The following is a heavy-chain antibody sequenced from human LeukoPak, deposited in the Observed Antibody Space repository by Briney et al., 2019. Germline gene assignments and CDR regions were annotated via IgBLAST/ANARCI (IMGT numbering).Heavy chain of an antibody. CDR2: LYYSGST. Sequence: SETLSLTCTVSGGSISSYYWGWIRQPPGKGLEWIGYLYYSGSTNYNPSLKSRVTISVDTSKNQFSLKLSSVTAADTAVYYCARDQGYSSGWYGGSWSGFDYWGQGTLVTVSS. J-gene: IGHJ4*02. D-gene: IGHD6-19*01. V-gene: IGHV4-59*01. CDR3: ARDQGYSSGWYGGSWSGFDY. CDR1: GGSISSYY.